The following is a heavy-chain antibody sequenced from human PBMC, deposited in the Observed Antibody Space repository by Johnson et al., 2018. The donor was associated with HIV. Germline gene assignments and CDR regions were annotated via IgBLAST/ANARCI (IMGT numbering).Heavy chain of an antibody. CDR2: INWSGGST. Sequence: VQLVESGGGLVKPGGSLRLSCAASGFIFDDYAMSWVRQAPGKGLECVSGINWSGGSTGYAGSVQGRLTISRDNAKNSLYLQMDSLRAEDTAIYYCARGSLSGWFPPDALDIWGQGTMVTVSS. CDR3: ARGSLSGWFPPDALDI. D-gene: IGHD6-19*01. V-gene: IGHV3-20*04. CDR1: GFIFDDYA. J-gene: IGHJ3*02.